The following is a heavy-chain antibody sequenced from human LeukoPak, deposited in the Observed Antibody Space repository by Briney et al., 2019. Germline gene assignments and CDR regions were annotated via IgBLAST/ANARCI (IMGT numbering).Heavy chain of an antibody. CDR2: IYYSGST. Sequence: SQTLSLTCTVSGGSISSGDYYWSWIRQPPGKGLEWIGYIYYSGSTYYNPSLKSRVTISVDTSKNQFSLKLRSVTAADTAVYYCARGLPGGVLNPWGQGTLVTVSS. J-gene: IGHJ5*02. V-gene: IGHV4-30-4*01. D-gene: IGHD3-16*01. CDR3: ARGLPGGVLNP. CDR1: GGSISSGDYY.